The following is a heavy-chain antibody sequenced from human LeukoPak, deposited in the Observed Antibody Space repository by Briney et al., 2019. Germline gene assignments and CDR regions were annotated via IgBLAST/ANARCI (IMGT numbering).Heavy chain of an antibody. V-gene: IGHV4-30-2*01. Sequence: SETLSLTCAVSGGSISSGGYSWSWIRQPPGKGLEWIGYIYHSGSTYYNPSLKSRVTISVDRSKNQFSLKLSSVTAADTAVYYCARGSTVTTPGGMDVWGQGTTVTVSS. CDR2: IYHSGST. J-gene: IGHJ6*02. D-gene: IGHD4-17*01. CDR1: GGSISSGGYS. CDR3: ARGSTVTTPGGMDV.